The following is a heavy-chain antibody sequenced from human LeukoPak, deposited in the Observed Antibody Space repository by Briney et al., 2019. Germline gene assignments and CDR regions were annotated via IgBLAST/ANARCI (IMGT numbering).Heavy chain of an antibody. D-gene: IGHD2-2*01. CDR3: AREGPVVIPTTPSSSYYYYMDV. Sequence: GGSLRLSCAASGFMFRNYWMSWVRQAPGKGLEWVANIKQDGSEKHYVDPVKGRFSISRDNAKNSLYLQMNSLRAEDTAVYYCAREGPVVIPTTPSSSYYYYMDVWGKGTTVTVSS. V-gene: IGHV3-7*01. CDR2: IKQDGSEK. CDR1: GFMFRNYW. J-gene: IGHJ6*03.